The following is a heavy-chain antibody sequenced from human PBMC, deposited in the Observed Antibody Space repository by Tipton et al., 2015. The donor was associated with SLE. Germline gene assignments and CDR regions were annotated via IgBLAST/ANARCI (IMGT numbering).Heavy chain of an antibody. D-gene: IGHD4-23*01. Sequence: TLSLTCSVSGDSMMNYYWSWIRQPAGMPLEWIGRIYKTGITNYNPSLKSRVTMSLDTSKNQVSLKLTSVTAADTAVYYRARGGKMRFDRWGQGTLVTVSS. CDR3: ARGGKMRFDR. V-gene: IGHV4-4*07. J-gene: IGHJ4*02. CDR2: IYKTGIT. CDR1: GDSMMNYY.